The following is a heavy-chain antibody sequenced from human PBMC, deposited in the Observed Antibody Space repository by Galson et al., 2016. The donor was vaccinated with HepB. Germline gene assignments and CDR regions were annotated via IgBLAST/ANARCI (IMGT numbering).Heavy chain of an antibody. CDR1: GFTLRSHA. J-gene: IGHJ1*01. CDR2: ISGSGGTT. D-gene: IGHD4-23*01. V-gene: IGHV3-23*01. CDR3: AKTLYGGNSD. Sequence: SLRLSCAASGFTLRSHAMTWVRQSPGKGLECVSGISGSGGTTSYADSVKGRFTISRDNSKNTLFLQMNSLRAEDTAVYYCAKTLYGGNSDWGPGTLLTVSS.